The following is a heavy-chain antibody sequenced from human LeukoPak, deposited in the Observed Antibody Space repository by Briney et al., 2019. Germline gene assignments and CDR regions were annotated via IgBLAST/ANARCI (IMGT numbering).Heavy chain of an antibody. V-gene: IGHV4-38-2*01. D-gene: IGHD3-3*01. Sequence: SETLSLTCAVSGYSISSGYYWGWIRQPPGKGLEWIGSIYHSGSTYYNPSLKSRVTISVDTSKNQFSLKPSSVTAADTAVYYCARHEGYDFWSGTFDYWGQGTLVTVSS. J-gene: IGHJ4*02. CDR3: ARHEGYDFWSGTFDY. CDR1: GYSISSGYY. CDR2: IYHSGST.